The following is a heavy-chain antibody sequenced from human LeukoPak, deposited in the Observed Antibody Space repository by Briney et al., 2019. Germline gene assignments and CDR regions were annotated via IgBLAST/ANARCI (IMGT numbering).Heavy chain of an antibody. CDR1: GFTFSSYA. V-gene: IGHV3-30*04. J-gene: IGHJ4*02. D-gene: IGHD2-15*01. Sequence: GGSLRLSCAASGFTFSSYAMHWVRQAPGKGLEWVAVISYDGSNKYYADSVKGRFTICRDNSKRTLYLQMNSLRAEDTAVYYCARDRVVVAAQGLDYWGQGTLVTVSS. CDR3: ARDRVVVAAQGLDY. CDR2: ISYDGSNK.